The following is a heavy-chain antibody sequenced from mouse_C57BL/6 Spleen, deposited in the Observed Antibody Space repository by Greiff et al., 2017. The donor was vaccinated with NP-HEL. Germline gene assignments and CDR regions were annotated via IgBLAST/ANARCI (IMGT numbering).Heavy chain of an antibody. CDR1: GFTFSDYG. CDR3: ARPRAYYSNAYAMDY. Sequence: EVKLMESGGGLVKPGGSLKLSCAASGFTFSDYGMHWVRQAPEKGLEWVAYISSGSSTIYYADTVKGRFTISRDNAKNTLFLQMTSLRSEDTAMYYCARPRAYYSNAYAMDYWGQGASVTVSS. CDR2: ISSGSSTI. D-gene: IGHD2-5*01. J-gene: IGHJ4*01. V-gene: IGHV5-17*01.